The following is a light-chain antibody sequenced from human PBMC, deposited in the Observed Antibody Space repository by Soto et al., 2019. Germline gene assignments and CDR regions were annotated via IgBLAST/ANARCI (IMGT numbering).Light chain of an antibody. J-gene: IGKJ5*01. CDR1: QSVNRNY. V-gene: IGKV3-20*01. Sequence: EIVLTQSPGTLSLSPGERATLSCRASQSVNRNYIAWYQQKPGQAPRLLFYGASSRVTGIPQRLSGSGSGTDFTLTISRLEPEDFAVYCCQQYGSSLTFGQGTRLEIK. CDR2: GAS. CDR3: QQYGSSLT.